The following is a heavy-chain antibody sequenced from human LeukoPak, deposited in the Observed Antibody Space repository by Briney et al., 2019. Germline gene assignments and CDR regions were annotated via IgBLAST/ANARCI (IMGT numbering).Heavy chain of an antibody. CDR2: IRTDNGNT. CDR1: GYTFTSYG. CDR3: GRGGSSGVDY. J-gene: IGHJ4*02. D-gene: IGHD2-15*01. Sequence: ASVNVSCKASGYTFTSYGISWVRQAPGQRLEWMGWIRTDNGNTKYSQKFQGRVTLTRDTSASTVYVELNSLRSEDTAVYYCGRGGSSGVDYWGQGTLVTVSS. V-gene: IGHV1-18*01.